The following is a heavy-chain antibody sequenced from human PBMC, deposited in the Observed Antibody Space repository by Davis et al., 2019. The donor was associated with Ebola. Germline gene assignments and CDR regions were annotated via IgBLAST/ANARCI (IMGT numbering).Heavy chain of an antibody. J-gene: IGHJ4*02. CDR1: GFTFSTYS. Sequence: GESLKISCAASGFTFSTYSMSWVRQAPGKGLEWVSSISSDSDYIYYADSAKGRFTISRDNAKNSLYLQMNSLRAADTAVYYCARGDSYYDPSGYYAGPEAPDHWGQGTLVSVSS. V-gene: IGHV3-21*04. D-gene: IGHD3-22*01. CDR3: ARGDSYYDPSGYYAGPEAPDH. CDR2: ISSDSDYI.